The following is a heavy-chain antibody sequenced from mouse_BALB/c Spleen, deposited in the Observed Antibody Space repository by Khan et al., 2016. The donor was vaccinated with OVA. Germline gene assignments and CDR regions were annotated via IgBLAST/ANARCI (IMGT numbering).Heavy chain of an antibody. D-gene: IGHD2-3*01. CDR3: WILL. CDR2: IRLKSDDYVT. J-gene: IGHJ2*01. CDR1: GFTFSNYW. V-gene: IGHV6-6*02. Sequence: EVKLEESGGGLVQPGGSMKLSCVASGFTFSNYWMNWVRQSSEKGLEWVAEIRLKSDDYVTHYAVYVKGRFTISRDDSQISVYLQMNDLKAEDTVIYYCWILLWGQGTTLTVSS.